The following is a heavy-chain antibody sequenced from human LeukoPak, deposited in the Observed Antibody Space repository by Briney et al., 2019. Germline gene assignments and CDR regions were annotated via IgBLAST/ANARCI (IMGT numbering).Heavy chain of an antibody. CDR2: VFYNGAT. CDR1: GGSISSSIYY. CDR3: AREYGSGWGNDAFDI. J-gene: IGHJ3*02. D-gene: IGHD6-19*01. V-gene: IGHV4-39*07. Sequence: SETLSLTCIVSGGSISSSIYYWAWVRQPPGKGLEWIGTVFYNGATQYSPSLRSRVTISVDTSKNQFSLKLSSVTAADTAVYYCAREYGSGWGNDAFDIWGQGTMVTVSS.